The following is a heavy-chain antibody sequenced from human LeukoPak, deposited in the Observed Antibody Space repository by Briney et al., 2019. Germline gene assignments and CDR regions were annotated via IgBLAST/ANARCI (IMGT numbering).Heavy chain of an antibody. CDR1: GGYVNRGTFF. Sequence: SETLSLTCAVSGGYVNRGTFFWTWIRKPPGKGLEWIGYISNSGSTNYHPSLKSRVTISSDTSKTQFTLKLSSVTAADTAVYYCARDEGVILNYWGQGTLVTVSS. V-gene: IGHV4-61*01. D-gene: IGHD3-16*02. CDR2: ISNSGST. J-gene: IGHJ4*02. CDR3: ARDEGVILNY.